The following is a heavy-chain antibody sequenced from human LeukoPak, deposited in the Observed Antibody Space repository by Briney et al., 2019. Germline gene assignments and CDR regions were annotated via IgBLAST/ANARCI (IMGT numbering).Heavy chain of an antibody. J-gene: IGHJ4*02. D-gene: IGHD6-19*01. CDR1: GFIFSNYG. Sequence: PGGSLRLSCAASGFIFSNYGMHWVRQAPGKGLEWVAVIWYDGSQKYYADSVKGRFTISRDNSKNTLYLQLNSLRADDTAVYYCAKGDISSGWPTPFDYWGQGTLVSVSS. V-gene: IGHV3-33*06. CDR3: AKGDISSGWPTPFDY. CDR2: IWYDGSQK.